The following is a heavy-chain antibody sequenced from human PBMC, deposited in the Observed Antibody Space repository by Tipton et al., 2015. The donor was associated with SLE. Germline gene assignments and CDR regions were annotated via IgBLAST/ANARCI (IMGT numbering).Heavy chain of an antibody. V-gene: IGHV4-59*07. CDR1: GGSINGYY. CDR2: IYHSGCT. Sequence: TLSLTCTVSGGSINGYYWNWFRQPPVRELEWFGYIYHSGCTNYKPSPQSRVTLSVDTYKNQFSLKLSSVTTADTAVYYCARYLGAGWGGHWYFGLWGRGTLLTVSS. D-gene: IGHD3-16*01. CDR3: ARYLGAGWGGHWYFGL. J-gene: IGHJ2*01.